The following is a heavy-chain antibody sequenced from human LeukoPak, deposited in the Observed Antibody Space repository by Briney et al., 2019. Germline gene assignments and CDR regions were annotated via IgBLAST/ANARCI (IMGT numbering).Heavy chain of an antibody. CDR1: GYSFTSYW. CDR2: IYPGDSDT. V-gene: IGHV5-51*01. J-gene: IGHJ4*02. D-gene: IGHD3-10*01. CDR3: ARGEYYYGSGSYSLFDY. Sequence: GESLKISCKGSGYSFTSYWIGWVRQMPGKGLEWMGIIYPGDSDTRYSPSFQGQVTISADKSISTAYLQWSSLKASDTAMYYCARGEYYYGSGSYSLFDYWGQGTLVTDSS.